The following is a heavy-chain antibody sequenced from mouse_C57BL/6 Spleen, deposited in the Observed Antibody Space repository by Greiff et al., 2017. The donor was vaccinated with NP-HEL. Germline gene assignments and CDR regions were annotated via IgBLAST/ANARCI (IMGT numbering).Heavy chain of an antibody. CDR1: GYTFTSYW. CDR2: IDPSDSYT. D-gene: IGHD1-1*01. Sequence: QVQLQQSGAELVKPGASVKLSCKASGYTFTSYWMQWVKQRPGQGLEWIGEIDPSDSYTNYNQKFKGKATLTVDTSSSTAYMQLSSLTSEDSAVYYCASSGYYGSESPYYFDYWGQGTTLTVSS. V-gene: IGHV1-50*01. CDR3: ASSGYYGSESPYYFDY. J-gene: IGHJ2*01.